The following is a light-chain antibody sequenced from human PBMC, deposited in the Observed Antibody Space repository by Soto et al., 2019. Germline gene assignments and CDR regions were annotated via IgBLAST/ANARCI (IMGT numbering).Light chain of an antibody. CDR2: DAS. V-gene: IGKV1-5*01. CDR3: QHYSSYSFT. Sequence: SHRARSPSTLSASVGDRVSITCRASESIISWLAWYQQKPGKTPKLLIYDASNLESGVPSRFSGSGSGTEFTLTISSLQPDDFATYYCQHYSSYSFTFGPGTKVDIK. CDR1: ESIISW. J-gene: IGKJ3*01.